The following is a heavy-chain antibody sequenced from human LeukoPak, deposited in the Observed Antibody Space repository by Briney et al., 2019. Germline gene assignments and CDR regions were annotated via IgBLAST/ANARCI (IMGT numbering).Heavy chain of an antibody. CDR1: GGSISGSNYY. CDR3: ARRRWDRYCGGDCYLNWFDP. Sequence: PSETLSLTCTVSGGSISGSNYYWGWIRQPPGKGLEWIGTIYYSGSTYYNPSLKSRVTISVDTSKNQFSLELSSVTAADTAVYYCARRRWDRYCGGDCYLNWFDPWGQGTLVTVSS. J-gene: IGHJ5*02. V-gene: IGHV4-39*07. D-gene: IGHD2-21*01. CDR2: IYYSGST.